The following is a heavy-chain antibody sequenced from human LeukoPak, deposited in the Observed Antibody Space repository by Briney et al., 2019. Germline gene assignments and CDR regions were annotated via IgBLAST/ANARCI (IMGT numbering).Heavy chain of an antibody. Sequence: GASVKVSCKASGYTFTGYYMHWVRQAPGQGLEWMGWINPNSGGTNYAQKFQGRVTMTRDTSISTAYMELSRLRFDDTAVYYCARDRIQLWLPNHFDYWGQGTVVTVSS. CDR1: GYTFTGYY. D-gene: IGHD5-18*01. CDR3: ARDRIQLWLPNHFDY. V-gene: IGHV1-2*02. J-gene: IGHJ4*02. CDR2: INPNSGGT.